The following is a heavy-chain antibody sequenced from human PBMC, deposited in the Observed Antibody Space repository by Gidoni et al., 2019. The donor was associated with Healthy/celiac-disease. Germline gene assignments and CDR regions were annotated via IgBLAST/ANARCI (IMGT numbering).Heavy chain of an antibody. Sequence: EVQLVETGGGLIQPGGSLILSCAASGFTVSSNYMSWVRQAPGKGLEWVSVIYSGGSTYYADSVKGRFTISRDNSKNTLYLQMNSLRAEDTAVYYCARVVGSFVFDYWGQGTLVTVSS. V-gene: IGHV3-53*02. D-gene: IGHD1-26*01. CDR3: ARVVGSFVFDY. CDR2: IYSGGST. J-gene: IGHJ4*02. CDR1: GFTVSSNY.